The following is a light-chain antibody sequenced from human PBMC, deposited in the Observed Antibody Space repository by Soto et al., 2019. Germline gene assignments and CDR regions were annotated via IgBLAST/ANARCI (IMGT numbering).Light chain of an antibody. J-gene: IGKJ1*01. Sequence: EFVLTQSPGTLSLSPGERATLSCRASQSLTNSFIAWYQQRPGQAPRLLIYDTSSRASGIPDRFSGSGSGTDFTLTISRLETEDFAVYYCQQYGSSPSTFGQGTKVDIK. V-gene: IGKV3-20*01. CDR3: QQYGSSPST. CDR1: QSLTNSF. CDR2: DTS.